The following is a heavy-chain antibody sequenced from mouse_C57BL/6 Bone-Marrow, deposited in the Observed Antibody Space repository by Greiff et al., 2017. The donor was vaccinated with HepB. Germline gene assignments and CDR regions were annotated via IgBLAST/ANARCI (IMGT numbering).Heavy chain of an antibody. CDR3: AGDYGYDGYAMDY. Sequence: VQLKESGPELVKPGASVKMSCKASGYTFTDYNMHWVKQSHGKSLEWIGYINPNNGGTSYNQKFKGKATLTVNKSSSTAYMELRSLTSEDSAVYYCAGDYGYDGYAMDYWGQGTSVTVSS. V-gene: IGHV1-22*01. CDR2: INPNNGGT. CDR1: GYTFTDYN. D-gene: IGHD2-2*01. J-gene: IGHJ4*01.